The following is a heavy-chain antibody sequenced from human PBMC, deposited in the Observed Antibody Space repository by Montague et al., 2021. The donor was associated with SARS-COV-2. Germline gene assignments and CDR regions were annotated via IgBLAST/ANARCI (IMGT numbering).Heavy chain of an antibody. CDR2: IHQDGGAK. CDR3: ARNEL. Sequence: SLRLSCAASGFTIRNYWMSWVRQAPGKGLEWVANIHQDGGAKDYVDSVKGRFTISRDNAENRLYLEMNSLRVEDSAIYYCARNELWGQGTLVTVS. J-gene: IGHJ4*02. CDR1: GFTIRNYW. V-gene: IGHV3-7*01.